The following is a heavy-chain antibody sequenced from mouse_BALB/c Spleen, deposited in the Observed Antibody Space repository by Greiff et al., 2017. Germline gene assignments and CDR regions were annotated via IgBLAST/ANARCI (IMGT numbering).Heavy chain of an antibody. CDR2: ISSGSSTI. D-gene: IGHD1-1*01. V-gene: IGHV5-17*02. CDR3: ARDYGSSYSYAMDY. CDR1: GFTFSSFG. J-gene: IGHJ4*01. Sequence: EVKVVESGGGLVQPGGSRKLSCAASGFTFSSFGMHWVRQAPEKGLEWVAYISSGSSTIYYADTVKGRFTISRDNPKNTLFLQMTSLRSEDTAMYYCARDYGSSYSYAMDYWGQGTSVTVSS.